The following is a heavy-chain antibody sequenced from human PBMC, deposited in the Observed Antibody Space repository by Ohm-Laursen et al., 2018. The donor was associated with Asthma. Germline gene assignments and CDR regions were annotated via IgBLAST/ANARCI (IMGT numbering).Heavy chain of an antibody. D-gene: IGHD3-9*01. V-gene: IGHV4-34*01. CDR3: ARGMNYDILTGYSSS. J-gene: IGHJ5*02. CDR2: INHSGST. CDR1: GGSFSGYY. Sequence: GTLSLTWAVYGGSFSGYYWSWIRQPPGKGLEWIGEINHSGSTNYNPSLKSRVTISVDTSKNQFSLKLSSVTAADTAVYYCARGMNYDILTGYSSSWGQGTLVTVSS.